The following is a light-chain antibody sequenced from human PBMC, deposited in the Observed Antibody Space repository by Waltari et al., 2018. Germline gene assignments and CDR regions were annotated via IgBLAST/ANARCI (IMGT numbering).Light chain of an antibody. J-gene: IGLJ3*02. CDR1: SSAVGSFHY. CDR2: EVS. V-gene: IGLV2-14*01. CDR3: NSYTTTAARV. Sequence: QSALTQPASVSGSPGQSITISCTGTSSAVGSFHYVSWYQQHPAKAPKVIIYEVSNRPFGVSTRFSGSKSGNTASLTISGLQAEDEADYYCNSYTTTAARVFGGGTRLTVL.